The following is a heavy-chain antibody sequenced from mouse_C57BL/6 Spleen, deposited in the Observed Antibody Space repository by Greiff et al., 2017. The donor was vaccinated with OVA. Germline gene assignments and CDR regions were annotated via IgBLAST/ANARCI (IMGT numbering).Heavy chain of an antibody. CDR1: GYTFTSYD. J-gene: IGHJ2*01. CDR2: IYPRDGST. CDR3: ARSGLRYQLSPGFYFDY. D-gene: IGHD1-1*01. V-gene: IGHV1-85*01. Sequence: QVQLKESGPELVKPGASVKLSCKASGYTFTSYDINWVKQRPGQGLEWIGWIYPRDGSTKYNEKFKGKATLTVDTSSSTAYMELHSLTSEDSAVYFCARSGLRYQLSPGFYFDYWGQGTTRTVSS.